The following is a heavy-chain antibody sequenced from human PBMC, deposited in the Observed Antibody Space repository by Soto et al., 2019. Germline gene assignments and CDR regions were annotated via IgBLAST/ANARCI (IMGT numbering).Heavy chain of an antibody. CDR2: IYHSGST. CDR1: GGSISSSNW. CDR3: AREAEDYYYGMDV. J-gene: IGHJ6*02. Sequence: SETLSLTCAVSGGSISSSNWWSWVRQPPGKGLGWIGEIYHSGSTNYNPSLKSRVTISVDKSKNQFSLKLSSVTAADTAVYYCAREAEDYYYGMDVWGQGTTVTVSS. V-gene: IGHV4-4*02. D-gene: IGHD6-19*01.